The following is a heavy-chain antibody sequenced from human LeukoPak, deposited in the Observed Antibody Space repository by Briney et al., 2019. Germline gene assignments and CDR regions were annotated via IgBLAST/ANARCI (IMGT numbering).Heavy chain of an antibody. CDR2: IYPGDSDT. V-gene: IGHV5-51*01. CDR3: GRIPAAGSLKGSFDI. J-gene: IGHJ3*02. D-gene: IGHD6-13*01. Sequence: GESLQISCKGSGYSFTSYWIGWVRQMPGKGLEGMGIIYPGDSDTTYSPSFQGQVTISADKSISTAYLQWSSLKASDSAMYYCGRIPAAGSLKGSFDIWGQGTMVTVSS. CDR1: GYSFTSYW.